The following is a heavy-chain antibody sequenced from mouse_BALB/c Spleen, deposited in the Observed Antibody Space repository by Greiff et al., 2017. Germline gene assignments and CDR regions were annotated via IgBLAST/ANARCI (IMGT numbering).Heavy chain of an antibody. CDR3: TTLANWDAMDY. V-gene: IGHV1S81*02. CDR2: INPSNGGT. CDR1: GYTFTSYY. J-gene: IGHJ4*01. D-gene: IGHD4-1*01. Sequence: QVQLQQSGAELVKPGASVKLSCKASGYTFTSYYMYWVKQRPGQGLEWIGGINPSNGGTNFNEKFKSKATLTVDKSSSTAYMQLSSLTSEDSAVYYCTTLANWDAMDYWGQGTSVTVSS.